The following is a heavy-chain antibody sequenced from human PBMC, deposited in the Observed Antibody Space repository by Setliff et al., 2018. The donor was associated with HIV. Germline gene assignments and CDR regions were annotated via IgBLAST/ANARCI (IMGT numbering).Heavy chain of an antibody. CDR1: EFTFSSYS. J-gene: IGHJ4*02. Sequence: GGSLRLSCAASEFTFSSYSMNWVRQAPGKGLEWVSSISSSSSYIYYADSVKGRFTISRDNAKNSLYLQMNSLRAEDTAVYYCAKSPPDYDILTGWPEYFDYWGQGTLVTVSS. V-gene: IGHV3-21*01. CDR3: AKSPPDYDILTGWPEYFDY. D-gene: IGHD3-9*01. CDR2: ISSSSSYI.